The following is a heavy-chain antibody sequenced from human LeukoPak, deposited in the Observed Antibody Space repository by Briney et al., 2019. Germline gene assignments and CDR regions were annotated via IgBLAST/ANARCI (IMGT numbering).Heavy chain of an antibody. CDR2: IYYSGTT. J-gene: IGHJ6*03. V-gene: IGHV4-39*01. Sequence: SETLSLTCTVSGGSISSSHYYWGWIRQTPGKGLEWIGSIYYSGTTYYNPSLESRVTISDDTSKNRFSLMLTSLTAADTAVYYCARQSSDYYYYYIDVWGEGTTVIVSS. CDR3: ARQSSDYYYYYIDV. CDR1: GGSISSSHYY.